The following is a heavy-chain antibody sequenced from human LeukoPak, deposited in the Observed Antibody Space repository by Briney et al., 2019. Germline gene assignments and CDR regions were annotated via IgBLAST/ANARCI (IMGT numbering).Heavy chain of an antibody. CDR1: GFTFSSYS. Sequence: GGSLRLSCAASGFTFSSYSMNWVRQAPGKGLEWVSYISSSSSTIYYADSVKGRFTISRDNAKNSLYLQMNSLRAEDTAVYYCARDHPLIAAAGSRYFQHWGQGTLVTVSS. CDR2: ISSSSSTI. D-gene: IGHD6-13*01. CDR3: ARDHPLIAAAGSRYFQH. V-gene: IGHV3-48*04. J-gene: IGHJ1*01.